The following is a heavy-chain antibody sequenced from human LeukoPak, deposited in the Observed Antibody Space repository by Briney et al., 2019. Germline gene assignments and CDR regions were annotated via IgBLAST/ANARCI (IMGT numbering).Heavy chain of an antibody. CDR2: IYASGST. J-gene: IGHJ4*02. Sequence: SETLSLTCSVSGGSIVNYYWNWLRQPAGKGLEWIGRIYASGSTNYNPSLKSRVTISMDKSKNHFSLNLKSVTAADTAFYYCARDFYGDDGHHPFDYWGQGIQVTVSS. V-gene: IGHV4-4*07. D-gene: IGHD2/OR15-2a*01. CDR3: ARDFYGDDGHHPFDY. CDR1: GGSIVNYY.